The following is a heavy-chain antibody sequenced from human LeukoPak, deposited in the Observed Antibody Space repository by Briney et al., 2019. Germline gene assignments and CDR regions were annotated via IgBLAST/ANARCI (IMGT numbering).Heavy chain of an antibody. CDR1: GRSISSSSYY. J-gene: IGHJ3*01. CDR2: LYYRGDT. D-gene: IGHD3-16*01. Sequence: TSDTLSPTCSLSGRSISSSSYYWAWLRQPPGKGLEWIGRLYYRGDTFSHPSLKSRLPITLDKSHNKSSLTLSSVTATDTAVYYCARAARSQISIIKMIHGAFDVWGQGTKVTVSS. CDR3: ARAARSQISIIKMIHGAFDV. V-gene: IGHV4-39*01.